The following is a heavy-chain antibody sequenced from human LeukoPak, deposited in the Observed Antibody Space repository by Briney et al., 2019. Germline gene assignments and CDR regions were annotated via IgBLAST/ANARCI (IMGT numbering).Heavy chain of an antibody. CDR1: GYTLTSYG. V-gene: IGHV1-18*01. D-gene: IGHD6-13*01. J-gene: IGHJ4*02. Sequence: ASVKVSCKASGYTLTSYGISWVRQAPGQGLEWMGWISAYNGNTNYAQKLQGRVTMTTDTSTSAAYMEVRSLRSGDTAVYYCARDGLIAAAGSFSYWGQGTLVTVSS. CDR3: ARDGLIAAAGSFSY. CDR2: ISAYNGNT.